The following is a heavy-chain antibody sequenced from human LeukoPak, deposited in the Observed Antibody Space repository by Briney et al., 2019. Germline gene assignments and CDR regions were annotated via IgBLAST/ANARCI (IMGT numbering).Heavy chain of an antibody. Sequence: PGGSLRLSCAASGFTFSSYWMSWVRQAPGKGLEWVANIKQDGSEKYYVDSVKGRFTISRDNAKNSLYLQMNSLRAEDTAVYYCARDQGYDSWSGYYGENNDYWGQGALVTVSS. CDR3: ARDQGYDSWSGYYGENNDY. D-gene: IGHD3-3*01. CDR1: GFTFSSYW. J-gene: IGHJ4*02. CDR2: IKQDGSEK. V-gene: IGHV3-7*01.